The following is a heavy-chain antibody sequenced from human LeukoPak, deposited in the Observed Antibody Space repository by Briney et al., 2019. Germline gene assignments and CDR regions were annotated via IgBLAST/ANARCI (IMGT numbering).Heavy chain of an antibody. CDR2: INPNSGGT. J-gene: IGHJ4*02. D-gene: IGHD3-9*01. V-gene: IGHV1-2*02. CDR1: RYTFTDYY. Sequence: ASVKVSCKASRYTFTDYYMHWVRQAPGQGLEWMGWINPNSGGTNYAQKFQGRVTMTRDTSISTAYMELSRLSSDDTVVYYCARDARYDILTGYPDYWGQGTLVTVSS. CDR3: ARDARYDILTGYPDY.